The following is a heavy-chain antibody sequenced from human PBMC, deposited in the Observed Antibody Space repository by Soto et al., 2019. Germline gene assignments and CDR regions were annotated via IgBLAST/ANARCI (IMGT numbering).Heavy chain of an antibody. V-gene: IGHV4-31*03. CDR3: ARARDRPLTIDY. CDR1: GGSISSGGYY. D-gene: IGHD1-1*01. Sequence: QVQLQESGPGLVKPSQTLSLTCTVSGGSISSGGYYWSWIRQHPGKGLEWIGYIYYSGSTYYNPSLKSRVTRSVDTSKNQFSLKLSSVTAADTAVYYCARARDRPLTIDYWGQGTLVTVSS. J-gene: IGHJ4*02. CDR2: IYYSGST.